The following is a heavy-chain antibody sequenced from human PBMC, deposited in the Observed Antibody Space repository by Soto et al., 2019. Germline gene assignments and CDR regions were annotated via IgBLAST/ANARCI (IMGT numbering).Heavy chain of an antibody. CDR1: GGSFSGYY. V-gene: IGHV4-34*01. Sequence: SETLSLTCAVYGGSFSGYYWSWIRQPPGKGLEWIGEINHSGSTNYNPSLKSRVTISVDTSKNQFSLKLSSVTAADTAVYYCARGDFRGCSGGSCYSYLTHQRINWFDPWGQGTLVTVSS. D-gene: IGHD2-15*01. CDR3: ARGDFRGCSGGSCYSYLTHQRINWFDP. J-gene: IGHJ5*02. CDR2: INHSGST.